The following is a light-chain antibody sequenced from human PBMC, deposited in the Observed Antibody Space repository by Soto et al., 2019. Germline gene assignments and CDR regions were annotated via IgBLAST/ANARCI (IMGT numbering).Light chain of an antibody. Sequence: QSALTQPPSASGSPGQSVTISCTGTSSDVGGYNYVSWYQQHPGKAPKLMIYEVSKRPSGVPDRFSGSKSGNTASLTVSGLQAEDEADYYCSSYADSNNVFGTGTQLTVL. CDR2: EVS. CDR1: SSDVGGYNY. J-gene: IGLJ1*01. CDR3: SSYADSNNV. V-gene: IGLV2-8*01.